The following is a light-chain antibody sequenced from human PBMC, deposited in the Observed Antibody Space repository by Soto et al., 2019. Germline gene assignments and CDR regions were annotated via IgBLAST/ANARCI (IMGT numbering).Light chain of an antibody. CDR1: SSDVGGYNS. J-gene: IGLJ1*01. CDR3: SSYTSSNTYV. CDR2: NVS. V-gene: IGLV2-14*03. Sequence: QSALTHPVSVSGSPGQSIAISCTGTSSDVGGYNSASWYQQHPGKAPKLMIYNVSNRPSGVSDRFSGSKSGNTASLTISGLQAEDEADYYCSSYTSSNTYVFGTGTNVTV.